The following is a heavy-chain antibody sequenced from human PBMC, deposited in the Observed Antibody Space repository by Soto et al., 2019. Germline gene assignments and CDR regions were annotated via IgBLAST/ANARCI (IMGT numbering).Heavy chain of an antibody. CDR3: ARGYYDFWSGFLYNFDY. J-gene: IGHJ4*02. Sequence: ASVKVSCKASGSSFTDFYMHWVRRAPGQGLEWVGWINLNSGGTNYAQKFHGWVTMTRDTSISTAFMELSRLRSDDTAVYYCARGYYDFWSGFLYNFDYWGQGTLVTVSS. D-gene: IGHD3-3*01. V-gene: IGHV1-2*04. CDR1: GSSFTDFY. CDR2: INLNSGGT.